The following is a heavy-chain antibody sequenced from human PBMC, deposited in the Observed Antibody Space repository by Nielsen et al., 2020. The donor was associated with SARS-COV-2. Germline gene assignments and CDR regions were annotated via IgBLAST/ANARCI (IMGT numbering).Heavy chain of an antibody. D-gene: IGHD3-3*01. CDR3: ARGGIGYYGAPTHNYYMDA. Sequence: SETLSLTCTVSGGSISSTNWWSWVRRPPGKGLEWIGEIHHSGSINYNPSLKSRLTISVDKSKSQISLEVTFVTAADTALYYCARGGIGYYGAPTHNYYMDAWGKGTAVTVSS. V-gene: IGHV4-4*02. J-gene: IGHJ6*03. CDR2: IHHSGSI. CDR1: GGSISSTNW.